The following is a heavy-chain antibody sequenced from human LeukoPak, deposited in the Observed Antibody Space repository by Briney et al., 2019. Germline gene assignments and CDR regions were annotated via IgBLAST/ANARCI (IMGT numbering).Heavy chain of an antibody. CDR2: IYLGDSDT. D-gene: IGHD5-24*01. CDR1: GYSFTSYW. Sequence: GESLKISCKGSGYSFTSYWIGWVRQMPGKGLEWMGIIYLGDSDTRYSPSFQGQVTISADNSISPAYLQWSSLKASDTAMYYCARRGIDGYNEIDYWGQGTLVTVSS. J-gene: IGHJ4*02. CDR3: ARRGIDGYNEIDY. V-gene: IGHV5-51*01.